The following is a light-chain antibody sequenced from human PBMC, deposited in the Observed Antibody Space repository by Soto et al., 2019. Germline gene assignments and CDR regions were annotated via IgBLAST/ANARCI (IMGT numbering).Light chain of an antibody. CDR2: GAS. V-gene: IGKV3-20*01. Sequence: ESPWTQSKDPKCVAPGKRVTLCGSRIQSVTNSLAWYQRKPGQAPRLLIYGASSRATGIPDRFSCSGSRADFTRTRSRLESEDFAVYYCHPCGSSLWTYGQGTKVDIK. J-gene: IGKJ1*01. CDR1: QSVTNS. CDR3: HPCGSSLWT.